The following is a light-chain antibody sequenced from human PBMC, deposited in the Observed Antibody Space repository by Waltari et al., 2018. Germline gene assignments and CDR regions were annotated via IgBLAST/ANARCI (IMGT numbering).Light chain of an antibody. J-gene: IGKJ2*01. V-gene: IGKV3-20*01. CDR3: QQYGSSPRT. CDR2: GAS. Sequence: ENVLTQSPGTLSLSPGERASLSCRASQSVGSGYLAWYQQKPGQAPRLLIYGASSRAPGIPDRFSGSGSGTDFNLTISRLEPEDFAVYYCQQYGSSPRTFGQGTKLEIK. CDR1: QSVGSGY.